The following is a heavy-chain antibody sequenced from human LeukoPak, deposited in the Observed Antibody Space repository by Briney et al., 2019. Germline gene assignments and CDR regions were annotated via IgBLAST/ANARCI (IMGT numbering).Heavy chain of an antibody. CDR3: ARSRGSSWWYFDL. CDR2: INAGNGNT. Sequence: ASVKVSCKASGYTFTSYAMHWVRQAPGQRLEWMGWINAGNGNTKYSQKFQGRVTITRDTSASTAYMELSSLRSEDTAVYYRARSRGSSWWYFDLWGRGTLVTVSS. D-gene: IGHD6-13*01. J-gene: IGHJ2*01. V-gene: IGHV1-3*01. CDR1: GYTFTSYA.